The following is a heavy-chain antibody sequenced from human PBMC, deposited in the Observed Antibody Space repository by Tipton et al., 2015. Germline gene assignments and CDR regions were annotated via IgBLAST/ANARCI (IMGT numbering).Heavy chain of an antibody. CDR3: AKRAGAGPADYFYGMDV. J-gene: IGHJ6*02. Sequence: QVQLVQSGGGVVQPGRSLRLSCAASGFTFSHYGMHWVRQAPGKGLEWVAVISSDGSNEYYAASVKSRFTISRDNSKNTLYLQMNSLRVEDTAVYYCAKRAGAGPADYFYGMDVWGQGTTVTVSS. CDR2: ISSDGSNE. D-gene: IGHD6-13*01. V-gene: IGHV3-30*18. CDR1: GFTFSHYG.